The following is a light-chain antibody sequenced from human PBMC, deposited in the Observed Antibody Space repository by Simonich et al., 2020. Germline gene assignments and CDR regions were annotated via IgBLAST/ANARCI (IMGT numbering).Light chain of an antibody. V-gene: IGKV4-1*01. CDR1: QSVLSSSNNKNY. J-gene: IGKJ1*01. CDR2: WAS. Sequence: DIVMTQSPDSLAVSLGARATINCKSSQSVLSSSNNKNYLAWYPQKPGQPPKLLIYWASTRESGVPDRFSGSGSGTDFTLTISSLQAEDVAVYYCQQYYSTPWTFGQGTKVEIK. CDR3: QQYYSTPWT.